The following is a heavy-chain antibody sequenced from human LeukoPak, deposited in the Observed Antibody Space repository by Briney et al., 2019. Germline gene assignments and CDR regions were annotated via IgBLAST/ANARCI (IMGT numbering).Heavy chain of an antibody. CDR3: ARIVVADFDY. CDR1: GGSISSSSYY. Sequence: PSETLSLTCTVSGGSISSSSYYWGWIRQPPGKGLEWIGGIYSSGSTYYNPSLKSRVTISVDTSKNQFSLKLSPVTAADTAVYYCARIVVADFDYWGQGTLVTVSS. D-gene: IGHD3-22*01. V-gene: IGHV4-39*01. J-gene: IGHJ4*02. CDR2: IYSSGST.